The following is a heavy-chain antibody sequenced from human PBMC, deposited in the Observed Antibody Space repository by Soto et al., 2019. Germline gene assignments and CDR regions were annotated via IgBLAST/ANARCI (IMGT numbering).Heavy chain of an antibody. CDR2: INSDGSST. Sequence: EVQLVESGGNLIQPGGSLRLSCAASGFTFSSYWMHWVRQAPGKGLVWVSRINSDGSSTSYVDSVKGRFTISRDNAKNTLYLQMNSLSVEDTAVYYCARRGQEGPGLANWGQGNLVTVSS. J-gene: IGHJ4*02. CDR3: ARRGQEGPGLAN. V-gene: IGHV3-74*01. CDR1: GFTFSSYW.